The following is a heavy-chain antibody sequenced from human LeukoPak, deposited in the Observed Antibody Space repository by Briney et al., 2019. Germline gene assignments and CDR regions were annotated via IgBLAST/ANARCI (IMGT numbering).Heavy chain of an antibody. CDR1: VFTFSTYG. CDR2: ISYDGSDD. Sequence: GGSLRLSCAASVFTFSTYGFHWVRQPPGKGLEWVAFISYDGSDDYYAASVKGRFTISRDNSKNTLYLQMNSLRPEDTAVYYCSKGRGDYDDFRLGYWGQGTLVTVSS. J-gene: IGHJ4*02. CDR3: SKGRGDYDDFRLGY. D-gene: IGHD4-17*01. V-gene: IGHV3-30*02.